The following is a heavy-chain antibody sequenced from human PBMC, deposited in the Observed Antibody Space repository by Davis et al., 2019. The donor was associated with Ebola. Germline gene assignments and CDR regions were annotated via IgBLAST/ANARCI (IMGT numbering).Heavy chain of an antibody. Sequence: PGGSLRLSCVASGFTFSRNSMNWVRQAPGKGLEWVSYISSSSTTIYYADSVKGRFTISRGNAKNSLYLQMNSLRAEDTAVYYCARAIVVVASNYFDYWGQGTLVTVSS. CDR2: ISSSSTTI. J-gene: IGHJ4*02. CDR1: GFTFSRNS. V-gene: IGHV3-48*04. CDR3: ARAIVVVASNYFDY. D-gene: IGHD2-15*01.